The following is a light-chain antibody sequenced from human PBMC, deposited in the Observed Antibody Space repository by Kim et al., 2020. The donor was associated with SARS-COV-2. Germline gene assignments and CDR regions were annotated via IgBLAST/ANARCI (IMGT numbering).Light chain of an antibody. J-gene: IGKJ4*01. CDR2: DAS. CDR3: QQRDKWPLT. V-gene: IGKV3-11*01. Sequence: EIVLTQSPATLSLSPGERATLSCRASQSINAYLGWYQQKAGQAPRLLIYDASNRATDIPARFSGSGSGTDFTLIINSLEPDDSAVYYCQQRDKWPLTFGGGTKVDIK. CDR1: QSINAY.